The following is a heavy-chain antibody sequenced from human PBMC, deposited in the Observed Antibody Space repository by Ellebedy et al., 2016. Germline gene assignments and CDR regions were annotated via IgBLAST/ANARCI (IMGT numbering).Heavy chain of an antibody. J-gene: IGHJ2*01. Sequence: GGSLRLSCAASAVTFSNYPMSWVRQAPGKGLGWVSSISVTGDLTYYADSVKGRFTVSRDNSKNTLYLQMNSLRAEDTAIYYCAKIAVSGLWYFDLWGRGTLVTVSS. V-gene: IGHV3-23*01. CDR2: ISVTGDLT. D-gene: IGHD6-19*01. CDR3: AKIAVSGLWYFDL. CDR1: AVTFSNYP.